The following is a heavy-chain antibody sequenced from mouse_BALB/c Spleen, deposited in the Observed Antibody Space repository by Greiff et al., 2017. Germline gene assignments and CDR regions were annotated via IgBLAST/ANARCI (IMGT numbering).Heavy chain of an antibody. Sequence: VQLQQSGPGLVKPSQSLSLTCTVTGYSITSDYAWNWIRQFPGNKLEWMGYISYSGSTSYNPSLKSRISITRDTSKNQFFLQLNSVTTEDTATYYCARRDGTFAYWGQGTLVTVSA. CDR1: GYSITSDYA. J-gene: IGHJ3*01. V-gene: IGHV3-2*02. D-gene: IGHD2-1*01. CDR2: ISYSGST. CDR3: ARRDGTFAY.